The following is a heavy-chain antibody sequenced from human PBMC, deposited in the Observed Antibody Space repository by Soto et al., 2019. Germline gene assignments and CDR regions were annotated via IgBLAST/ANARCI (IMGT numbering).Heavy chain of an antibody. CDR3: VSGTGTVDY. CDR2: ISSSGTFK. Sequence: PGGSLRLSCEASGFIFTTNSMNWVRQVPGKGLQWLSSISSSGTFKSYGDSVKGRITISPDTSKNQVSLQLNSVTPEDTAVYYCVSGTGTVDYWGQGTLVTVSS. D-gene: IGHD1-1*01. V-gene: IGHV3-21*01. CDR1: GFIFTTNS. J-gene: IGHJ4*02.